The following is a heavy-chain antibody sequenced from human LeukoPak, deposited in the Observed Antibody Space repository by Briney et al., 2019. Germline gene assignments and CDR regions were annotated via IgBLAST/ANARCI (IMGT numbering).Heavy chain of an antibody. CDR3: ARSSLLHSNAMDV. V-gene: IGHV3-21*05. D-gene: IGHD5-18*01. Sequence: GGSLRLSCAASGFTFNSYSINWVRQAPGKGLEWISYISSSSSVYYADSVKGRFTISRDNAKNSLYLQMSSLRDDDTALYFCARSSLLHSNAMDVWGQGTTVTVSS. CDR1: GFTFNSYS. J-gene: IGHJ6*02. CDR2: ISSSSSV.